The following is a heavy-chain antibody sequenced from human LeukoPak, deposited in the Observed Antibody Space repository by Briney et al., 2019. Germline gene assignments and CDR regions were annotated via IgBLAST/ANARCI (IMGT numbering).Heavy chain of an antibody. CDR2: INPSSRST. CDR1: GGTFTIYY. D-gene: IGHD4-17*01. CDR3: ARYGDYVGGIQY. J-gene: IGHJ4*02. V-gene: IGHV1-46*01. Sequence: ASVKVSCKASGGTFTIYYMHWGRQTPGQGLGWMGIINPSSRSTSYAQKFQGRVTMTRDTSTSPVYMELNSLRSEDTAVYYCARYGDYVGGIQYWGQGTLVTVSS.